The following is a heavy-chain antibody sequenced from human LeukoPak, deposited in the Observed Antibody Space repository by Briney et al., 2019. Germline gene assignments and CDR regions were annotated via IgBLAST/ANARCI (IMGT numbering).Heavy chain of an antibody. CDR1: GFTFSSYA. CDR3: AREGATIRDQAFDP. CDR2: ISYDGSNK. V-gene: IGHV3-30-3*01. D-gene: IGHD5-12*01. J-gene: IGHJ5*02. Sequence: GGSLRLSCAASGFTFSSYAMHWVRQAPGKGLEWVAVISYDGSNKYYADSVKGRFTISRDNSKNTLYLQMNSLRAEDTAVYYCAREGATIRDQAFDPWGQGTLVTVSS.